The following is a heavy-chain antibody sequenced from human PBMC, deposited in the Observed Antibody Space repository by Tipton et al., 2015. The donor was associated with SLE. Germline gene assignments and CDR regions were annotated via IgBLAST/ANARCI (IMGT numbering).Heavy chain of an antibody. D-gene: IGHD6-6*01. CDR1: GGTFSSYA. CDR3: ARDIRAARPKRLLGYYYYYYYMDV. CDR2: IIPIFGTA. V-gene: IGHV1-69*05. J-gene: IGHJ6*03. Sequence: QSGAEVKKPGSSVKVSCKASGGTFSSYAISWVRQAPGQGLEWMGGIIPIFGTANYAQKFQGRVTITTDESTSTAYMELSSLRSEDTAVYYCARDIRAARPKRLLGYYYYYYYMDVWGKGTTVTVSS.